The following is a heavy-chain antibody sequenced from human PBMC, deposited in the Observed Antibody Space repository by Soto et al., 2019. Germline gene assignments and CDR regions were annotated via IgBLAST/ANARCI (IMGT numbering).Heavy chain of an antibody. CDR1: GGSVDGGY. Sequence: PSWTLSLTCAVYGGSVDGGYCSLIRQPPGKAQEWIGEINHTLSTNYNPSLKSRVTISVDTSKNQFSLKLSSVTAADTAVYYCARGGVGVANDFWSGYLRLWVHDYWGQGTLVTVSS. D-gene: IGHD3-3*01. V-gene: IGHV4-34*01. J-gene: IGHJ4*02. CDR2: INHTLST. CDR3: ARGGVGVANDFWSGYLRLWVHDY.